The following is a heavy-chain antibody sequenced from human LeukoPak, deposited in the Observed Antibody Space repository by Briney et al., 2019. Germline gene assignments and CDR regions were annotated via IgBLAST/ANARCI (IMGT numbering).Heavy chain of an antibody. J-gene: IGHJ4*02. CDR2: ISTSSSYI. CDR1: GFTFNGYS. D-gene: IGHD4-17*01. CDR3: ARNRGDPSYFDY. V-gene: IGHV3-21*01. Sequence: GGSLRLSCTASGFTFNGYSMNWVRQAPGKGLEWVSSISTSSSYIHYADSVKGRFTISRNNPKNSLYLQMNSLRAEDAAVYYCARNRGDPSYFDYWGQGTLVTVSS.